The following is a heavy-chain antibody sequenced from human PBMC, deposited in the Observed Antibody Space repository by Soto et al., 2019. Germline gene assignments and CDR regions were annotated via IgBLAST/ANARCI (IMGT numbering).Heavy chain of an antibody. CDR3: GRPKIPNDSCGYCFYY. V-gene: IGHV1-46*01. D-gene: IGHD3-22*01. CDR2: INPSGGST. J-gene: IGHJ4*02. CDR1: GYTFTSYY. Sequence: ASVKVSCNATGYTFTSYYMPWVRQAPGQGLEWMGIINPSGGSTSYAQKVQGRVTMTRDTSTSAVYMELSSLISEDTAVYYCGRPKIPNDSCGYCFYYRGQGTPVT.